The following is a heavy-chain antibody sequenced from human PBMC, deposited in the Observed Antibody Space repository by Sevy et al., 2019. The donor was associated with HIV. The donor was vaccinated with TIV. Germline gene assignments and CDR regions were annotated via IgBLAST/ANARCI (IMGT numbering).Heavy chain of an antibody. CDR2: LYFSGIT. J-gene: IGHJ4*02. CDR1: GDSISSYY. CDR3: ARGLAYYFDY. Sequence: SETLSLTCTVSGDSISSYYWSWIRQPPGKGLGWIGYLYFSGITNYNPSPKSRVTISGDTSKNQFSLKLSSVTAADTAVYYCARGLAYYFDYWGQGTLVTVSS. V-gene: IGHV4-59*01. D-gene: IGHD6-19*01.